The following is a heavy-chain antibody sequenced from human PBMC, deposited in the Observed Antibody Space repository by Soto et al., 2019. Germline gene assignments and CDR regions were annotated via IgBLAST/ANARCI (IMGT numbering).Heavy chain of an antibody. CDR2: ITAGGGT. CDR3: AKDFPPGSRWDIDY. Sequence: EVQLLESGGGLVQPGGSLRLSCAASGFTFSSYTINWVRQAPGKGLEWVSGITAGGGTYYADSVRGRFTISRDNSKNTLYLQMNRLRDEDTAVYYCAKDFPPGSRWDIDYWGQGTLVTVSS. J-gene: IGHJ4*02. D-gene: IGHD1-26*01. CDR1: GFTFSSYT. V-gene: IGHV3-23*01.